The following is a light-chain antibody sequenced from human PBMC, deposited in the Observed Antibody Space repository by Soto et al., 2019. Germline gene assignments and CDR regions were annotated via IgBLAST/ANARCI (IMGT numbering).Light chain of an antibody. V-gene: IGKV1-39*01. J-gene: IGKJ3*01. Sequence: DIQMTQSPSSLSASVGDRVTITCRASQSSSRYLNWYQQKPGKSPKLLIYAAFSLQSGVPSRFSGSGSGTDYTLTISNLQPEDFATYYCQQSYSTPRAFGPGTKVDIK. CDR2: AAF. CDR1: QSSSRY. CDR3: QQSYSTPRA.